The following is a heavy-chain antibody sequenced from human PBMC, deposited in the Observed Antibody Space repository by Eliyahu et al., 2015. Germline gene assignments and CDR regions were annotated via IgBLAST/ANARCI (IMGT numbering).Heavy chain of an antibody. D-gene: IGHD6-25*01. CDR1: GFSFKNYG. J-gene: IGHJ3*02. Sequence: EVQLVESGGGLVQPGGSLRLSCAASGFSFKNYGMHWLRQGPGKGLMWLSSISPVGTASNYADSVKGQVIISRDNTKNTLYLQINSLRVEDTAVYYCARGGGRRFDIWGQGTMVTVSS. CDR3: ARGGGRRFDI. CDR2: ISPVGTAS. V-gene: IGHV3-74*01.